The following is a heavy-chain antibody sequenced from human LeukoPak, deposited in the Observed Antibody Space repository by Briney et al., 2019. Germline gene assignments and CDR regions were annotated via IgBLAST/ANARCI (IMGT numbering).Heavy chain of an antibody. Sequence: PETLSLTCTVSGGSLSSYYWNWIRQYPGKGLEWIGYIQYSGSTHYNMSLKSRVSISLDTSKTHFSLRMTSLTAADTAVYYCARLAMVRGLDIWGPGTMVIVSS. D-gene: IGHD3-10*01. CDR2: IQYSGST. V-gene: IGHV4-59*06. CDR1: GGSLSSYY. CDR3: ARLAMVRGLDI. J-gene: IGHJ3*02.